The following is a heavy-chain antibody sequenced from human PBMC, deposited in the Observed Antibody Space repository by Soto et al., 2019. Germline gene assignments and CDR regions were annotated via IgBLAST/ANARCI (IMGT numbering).Heavy chain of an antibody. Sequence: PGGSLRLSCAASGFTFSSYAMSWVRQAPGMGLAWVSGISASGGSTYYADSVKGRFSISRDNSKNTLYLQMNSLRAEDTAVYYCAKGTVTSFLNWFDPWGQGTLVTVS. V-gene: IGHV3-23*01. CDR1: GFTFSSYA. CDR2: ISASGGST. CDR3: AKGTVTSFLNWFDP. J-gene: IGHJ5*02. D-gene: IGHD4-17*01.